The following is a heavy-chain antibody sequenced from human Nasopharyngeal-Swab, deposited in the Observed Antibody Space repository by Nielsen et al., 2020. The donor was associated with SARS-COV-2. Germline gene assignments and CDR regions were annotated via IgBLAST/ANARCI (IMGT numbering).Heavy chain of an antibody. V-gene: IGHV3-21*01. J-gene: IGHJ4*02. CDR1: GFTFRSYG. CDR2: ISSSGSYK. D-gene: IGHD1-26*01. Sequence: GESLKISCTASGFTFRSYGMNWVRQAPGKGLEWVSSISSSGSYKHCADSVKGRFTISRDNARNSLYLQMNSLRAEDTAVYYCARDRIVGATDFDYWGQGTLVTVSS. CDR3: ARDRIVGATDFDY.